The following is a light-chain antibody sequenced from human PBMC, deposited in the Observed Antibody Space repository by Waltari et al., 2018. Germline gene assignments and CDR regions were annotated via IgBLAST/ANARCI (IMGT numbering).Light chain of an antibody. CDR1: QSISSW. CDR2: KAS. CDR3: QQYNSYSGT. V-gene: IGKV1-5*03. J-gene: IGKJ1*01. Sequence: DIQMTQSPSTLSASVGDRVTITCRARQSISSWLAWYQQKPGKPPKLLIYKASSLESGVPSRFSGSGSGTEFTLTISSLQPDDFATYYCQQYNSYSGTFGQGTKVEIK.